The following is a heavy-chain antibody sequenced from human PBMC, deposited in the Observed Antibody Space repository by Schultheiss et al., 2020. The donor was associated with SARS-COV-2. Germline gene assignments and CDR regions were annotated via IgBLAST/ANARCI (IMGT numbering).Heavy chain of an antibody. CDR3: ARGDDYYDSSGRFDY. CDR2: INHSGSI. CDR1: GGSFSGYY. Sequence: ESLKISCAVYGGSFSGYYWSWIRQPPGKGLEWIGEINHSGSINYNPSLKSRVTISVDTSKNQFSLKLSSVTAADTAVYYCARGDDYYDSSGRFDYWGQGTLVTVSS. J-gene: IGHJ4*02. D-gene: IGHD3-22*01. V-gene: IGHV4-34*01.